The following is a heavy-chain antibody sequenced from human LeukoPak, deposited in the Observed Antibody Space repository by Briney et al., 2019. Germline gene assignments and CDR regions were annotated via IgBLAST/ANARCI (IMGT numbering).Heavy chain of an antibody. V-gene: IGHV3-20*04. CDR3: AKEYCSSTSCYPGSFDY. J-gene: IGHJ4*02. CDR2: INWNGGDT. CDR1: GSNFEDYG. D-gene: IGHD2-2*01. Sequence: PGGSLRLSCADSGSNFEDYGMSWVRQAPGKGLEWVSGINWNGGDTDYADSVKGRFTISRDNAKNSLYLQMNSLRAEDTALYYCAKEYCSSTSCYPGSFDYWGQGTLVTVSS.